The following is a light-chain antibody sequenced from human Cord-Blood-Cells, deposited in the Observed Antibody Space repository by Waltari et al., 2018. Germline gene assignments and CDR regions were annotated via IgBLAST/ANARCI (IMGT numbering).Light chain of an antibody. CDR3: QQSYSTLWGT. CDR2: AAS. Sequence: DIQMTQSPSSLSASVGDRVTITCRASQSISSYLNWYQQKPGKAPKLLIYAASSLQSGVPSRFSGSGSGTDFTLTISSLQPEDFATYYCQQSYSTLWGTFGQGKLEIK. J-gene: IGKJ2*02. V-gene: IGKV1-39*01. CDR1: QSISSY.